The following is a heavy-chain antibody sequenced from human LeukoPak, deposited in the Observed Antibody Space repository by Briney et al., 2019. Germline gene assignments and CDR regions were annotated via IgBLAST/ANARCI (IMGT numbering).Heavy chain of an antibody. D-gene: IGHD6-13*01. Sequence: PGGSLRLSCAASGFTFSSYSMNWVRQAPGKGLEWVSSISSSSSYIYYADSVKGRFTISRDNAKNSLYLQMNSLRAEDTAVYYCARKSSSWYGAFDIWGQGTMVTVSS. CDR3: ARKSSSWYGAFDI. V-gene: IGHV3-21*01. J-gene: IGHJ3*02. CDR2: ISSSSSYI. CDR1: GFTFSSYS.